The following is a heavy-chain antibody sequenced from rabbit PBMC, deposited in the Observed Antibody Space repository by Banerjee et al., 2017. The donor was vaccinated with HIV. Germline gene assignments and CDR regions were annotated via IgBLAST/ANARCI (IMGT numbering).Heavy chain of an antibody. Sequence: QSLEESGGGLVKPGGSLKLSCKASGFDFSNYYLSWVRQAPGKGLEWIGAIYAGEDTTDYASWVNGRFTISSDNAQNTVDLQMNSLTAADTATYFCARLSGWGGDLWGQGTLVHRL. CDR1: GFDFSNYY. V-gene: IGHV1S7*01. CDR2: IYAGEDTT. CDR3: ARLSGWGGDL. D-gene: IGHD4-1*01. J-gene: IGHJ3*01.